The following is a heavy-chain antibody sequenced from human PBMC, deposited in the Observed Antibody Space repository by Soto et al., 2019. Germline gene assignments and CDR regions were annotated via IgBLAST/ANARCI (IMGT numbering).Heavy chain of an antibody. V-gene: IGHV3-53*01. CDR2: ISSGGSI. D-gene: IGHD3-10*01. CDR3: ARGFPTMTYYGEFYFDY. J-gene: IGHJ4*02. Sequence: GSLKLSCAASGLTVSDNYMSWVRQAPGKGLEWVSVISSGGSIFYADSVKGRFTISRDNFKNTLYLRMNSLRAEDTAVYYCARGFPTMTYYGEFYFDYWGQGTRVTVYS. CDR1: GLTVSDNY.